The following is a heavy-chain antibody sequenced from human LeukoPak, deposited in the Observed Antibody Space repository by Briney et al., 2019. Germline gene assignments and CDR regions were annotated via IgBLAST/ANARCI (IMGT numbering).Heavy chain of an antibody. D-gene: IGHD3-10*01. V-gene: IGHV3-21*05. J-gene: IGHJ4*02. CDR1: GFMFTGYS. CDR2: INAGSDYI. CDR3: ARGVRVLLWFGELLPPYYFDY. Sequence: GGSLRLSCAASGFMFTGYSMTWVRQAPGKGLEWISYINAGSDYIYYADSVEGRFTISRDNAKNSVSLQMNSLRAEDTAVYYCARGVRVLLWFGELLPPYYFDYWGQGTLVTVSS.